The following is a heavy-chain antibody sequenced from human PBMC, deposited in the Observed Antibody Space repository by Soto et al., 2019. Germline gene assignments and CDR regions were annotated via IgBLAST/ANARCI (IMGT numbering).Heavy chain of an antibody. CDR2: IHHSGST. D-gene: IGHD5-18*01. J-gene: IGHJ4*02. V-gene: IGHV4-28*01. Sequence: PSETLSLTCAVSGYSINSDNWWGWIRRPPGKGMEWIGYIHHSGSTYYNPSLKSRVTMSVDTSKKQFSLKLSPVTAVDTAVYYCASKPNSLYYFDYWGQGTLVTVSS. CDR3: ASKPNSLYYFDY. CDR1: GYSINSDNW.